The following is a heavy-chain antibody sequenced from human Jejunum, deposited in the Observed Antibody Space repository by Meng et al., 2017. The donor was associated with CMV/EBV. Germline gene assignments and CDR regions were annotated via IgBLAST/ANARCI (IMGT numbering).Heavy chain of an antibody. V-gene: IGHV1-2*02. CDR1: YTFTDYY. CDR3: ARGVGSVDPRFDP. Sequence: YTFTDYYIHWVRQAPGQGPGWMGWINTNNGGTNYVQKFQGRVTITRDTSISTAYMDLNRLTSDDTAVYYCARGVGSVDPRFDPWGQGTPVTVSS. CDR2: INTNNGGT. D-gene: IGHD1-26*01. J-gene: IGHJ5*02.